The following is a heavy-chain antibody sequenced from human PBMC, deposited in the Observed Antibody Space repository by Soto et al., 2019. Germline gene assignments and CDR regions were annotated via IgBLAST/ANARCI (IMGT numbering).Heavy chain of an antibody. CDR3: ERGSPRGRSYCSGGSCSTTNPSSYYYYGMDV. D-gene: IGHD2-15*01. CDR2: INHSGST. Sequence: SETLSLTCAVYGGSFSGYYWSWIRQPPGKGLEWIGEINHSGSTNYNPSLKSRVTISVDTSKNQFSLKLSSVTAADTAVYYCERGSPRGRSYCSGGSCSTTNPSSYYYYGMDVWGQGTTVTVSS. CDR1: GGSFSGYY. V-gene: IGHV4-34*01. J-gene: IGHJ6*02.